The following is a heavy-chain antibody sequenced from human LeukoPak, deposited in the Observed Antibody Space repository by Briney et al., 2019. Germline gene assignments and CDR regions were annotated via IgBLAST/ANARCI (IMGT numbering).Heavy chain of an antibody. V-gene: IGHV4-39*07. CDR1: SGSISTSNYY. D-gene: IGHD3-22*01. J-gene: IGHJ5*02. CDR2: IFYSGST. CDR3: ARCLNYYDSSGLRINWFDP. Sequence: PSETLSLTCTVSSGSISTSNYYWGWVRQPPGKALEWIGNIFYSGSTYYSPSLKSRVTISLDTSKNQFSLKLSSVTAADTAVYYCARCLNYYDSSGLRINWFDPLGPGNPGHRLL.